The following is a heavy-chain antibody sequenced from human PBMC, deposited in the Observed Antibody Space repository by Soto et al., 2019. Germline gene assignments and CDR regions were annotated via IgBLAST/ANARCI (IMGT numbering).Heavy chain of an antibody. V-gene: IGHV4-4*02. CDR3: ARPMDV. Sequence: QVQLQESGPGLVKPSGNLSLTCAVSGASVSNNNWWSWVRQPPGQGLEWIGEIYNSGSTNYNPSLKSRVTISLDKSKNQFSLKLTSVTAADTAVYYCARPMDVWGQGTTVTVSS. J-gene: IGHJ6*02. CDR2: IYNSGST. CDR1: GASVSNNNW.